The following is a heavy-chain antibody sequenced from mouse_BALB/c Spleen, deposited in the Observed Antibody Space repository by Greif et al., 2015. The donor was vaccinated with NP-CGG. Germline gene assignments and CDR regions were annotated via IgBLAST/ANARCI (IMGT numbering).Heavy chain of an antibody. V-gene: IGHV5-9-3*01. J-gene: IGHJ4*01. CDR1: GFTFSSYA. CDR2: ISSGGSYT. D-gene: IGHD2-3*01. Sequence: DVKLVESGGGLVKPGGSLKLSCAASGFTFSSYAMSWVRQTPEKRLEWVATISSGGSYTYYPDSVKGRFTISRDNAKNTLCLQMSRLRGEDTATYFCARQKNIYDGYSEAMYSWGQGTSVTASS. CDR3: ARQKNIYDGYSEAMYS.